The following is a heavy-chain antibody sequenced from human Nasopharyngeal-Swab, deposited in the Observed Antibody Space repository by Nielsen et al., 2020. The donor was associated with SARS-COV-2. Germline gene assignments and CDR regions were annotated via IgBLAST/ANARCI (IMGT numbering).Heavy chain of an antibody. Sequence: SETLSLTCTVSGASITSGGYYRSWIRHLPGRGLEWIGYIYYSGNTFYNPSLKSRVTMSVDTSENQFSLNLNSVTAADTAVYYCARGWAGHYFDYWGQGTLVTVSS. CDR1: GASITSGGYY. D-gene: IGHD1-26*01. CDR3: ARGWAGHYFDY. V-gene: IGHV4-31*03. CDR2: IYYSGNT. J-gene: IGHJ4*02.